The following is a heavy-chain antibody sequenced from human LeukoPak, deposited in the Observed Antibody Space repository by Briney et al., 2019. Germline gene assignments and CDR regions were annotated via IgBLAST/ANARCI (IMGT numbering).Heavy chain of an antibody. CDR2: IYPGDSDT. V-gene: IGHV5-51*01. J-gene: IGHJ5*02. D-gene: IGHD2-2*01. Sequence: GESLKISCKGSGYGFTSYWIGWVRQMPGKGLEWMGIIYPGDSDTRYSPSFQGQVTISADKSISTAYLQWSSLKASDTAMYYCARQGIAICSSTSCYNWFDPWGQGTLVTVSS. CDR1: GYGFTSYW. CDR3: ARQGIAICSSTSCYNWFDP.